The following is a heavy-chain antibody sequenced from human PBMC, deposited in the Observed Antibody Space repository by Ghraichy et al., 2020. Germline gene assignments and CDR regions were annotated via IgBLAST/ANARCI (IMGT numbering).Heavy chain of an antibody. J-gene: IGHJ6*02. CDR3: AKGDVDTAMKDRHDYGMDV. Sequence: LTCEASGFRFDDYAMHWVRQGPGKGLEWVSGINWNNDVMGYADSVRGRFTISRDKNSLSLQMNSLRLEDTAMYYCAKGDVDTAMKDRHDYGMDVWGQGTTVTVSS. CDR2: INWNNDVM. CDR1: GFRFDDYA. D-gene: IGHD5-18*01. V-gene: IGHV3-9*01.